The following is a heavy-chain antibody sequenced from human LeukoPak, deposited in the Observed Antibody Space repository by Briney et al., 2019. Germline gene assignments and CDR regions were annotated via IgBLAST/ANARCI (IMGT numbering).Heavy chain of an antibody. D-gene: IGHD3-3*01. CDR2: INPNSGDT. V-gene: IGHV1-2*06. J-gene: IGHJ4*02. CDR1: GYTFNGYY. CDR3: AREEGITIFGVVLYYFDY. Sequence: ASVKVSCKASGYTFNGYYMHWVRQAPGQGLEWMGRINPNSGDTNYAQKFQGRVTITRHTSISTAYMDLSRLRSDDTAVYYCAREEGITIFGVVLYYFDYWGQGTLVTVSS.